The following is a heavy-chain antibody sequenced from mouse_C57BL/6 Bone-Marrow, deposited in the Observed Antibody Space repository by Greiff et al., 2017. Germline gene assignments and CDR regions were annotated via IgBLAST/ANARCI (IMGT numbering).Heavy chain of an antibody. CDR3: TRYYDYSYAMDY. Sequence: EVKLVESGGGLVQPGGSMKLSCAASGFTFSDAWMDWVRQSPEKGLEWVAEIRNKANNHATYYAESVKGRFTISRDDSKSSVYLQMNSLRAKDTGIYYCTRYYDYSYAMDYWGQGTSVTVSS. J-gene: IGHJ4*01. CDR1: GFTFSDAW. CDR2: IRNKANNHAT. V-gene: IGHV6-6*01. D-gene: IGHD2-4*01.